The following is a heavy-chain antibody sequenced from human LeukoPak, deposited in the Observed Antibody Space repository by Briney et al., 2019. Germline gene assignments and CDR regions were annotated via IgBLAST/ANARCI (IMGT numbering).Heavy chain of an antibody. CDR3: ARRRVATITNHYYGMDV. Sequence: SGGSLRLSCAASGFTFDDYAMHWVRQAPGKGLEWVAVISYDGSNKYYADSVKGRFTISRDNSKNTLYLQMNSLRAEDTAVCYCARRRVATITNHYYGMDVWGQGTTVTVSS. CDR2: ISYDGSNK. D-gene: IGHD5-12*01. CDR1: GFTFDDYA. J-gene: IGHJ6*02. V-gene: IGHV3-30-3*01.